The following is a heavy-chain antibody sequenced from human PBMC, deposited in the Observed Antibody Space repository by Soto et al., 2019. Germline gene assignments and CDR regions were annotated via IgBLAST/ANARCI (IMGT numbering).Heavy chain of an antibody. V-gene: IGHV1-69*19. CDR1: GGTFNTYA. J-gene: IGHJ5*02. CDR2: ISPMFGAA. CDR3: AREVQVDTPALVS. Sequence: QVQLVQSGAEMKKPGSSVKVSCQSSGGTFNTYAMNWVRQAPGQGPEWMGDISPMFGAANYAPKFQGRVTLTADESTGTSYMHLSSLTSEDTALYCCAREVQVDTPALVSWGQGTLVTVSS. D-gene: IGHD3-16*01.